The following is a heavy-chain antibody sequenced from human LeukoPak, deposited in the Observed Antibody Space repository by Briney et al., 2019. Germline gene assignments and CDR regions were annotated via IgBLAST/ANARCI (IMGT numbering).Heavy chain of an antibody. D-gene: IGHD3-16*02. J-gene: IGHJ4*02. CDR3: ARGAVYVWGSYRYDY. CDR2: IYHSGST. CDR1: GGSISSGGYS. Sequence: SETLSLTCAVSGGSISSGGYSWSWIRQPPGKGLEWIGYIYHSGSTNYNPSLKSRVTISVDTSKNQFSLKLSSVTAADTAVYYCARGAVYVWGSYRYDYWGQGTLVTVSS. V-gene: IGHV4-30-2*01.